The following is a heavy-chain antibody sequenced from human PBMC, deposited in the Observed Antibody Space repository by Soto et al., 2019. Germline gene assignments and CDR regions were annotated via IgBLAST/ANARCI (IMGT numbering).Heavy chain of an antibody. V-gene: IGHV4-59*08. D-gene: IGHD3-3*01. CDR1: GDSISSYY. CDR3: ARSGYSTIFGVVTSNWFDP. CDR2: IYYSGST. Sequence: SETLSLTCTVSGDSISSYYWSWIRQPPGKGLEWIGYIYYSGSTNYNPSLKSRVTISVDTSKNQFSLKLSSVTAADTAVYYCARSGYSTIFGVVTSNWFDPWGQGTLVTVSS. J-gene: IGHJ5*02.